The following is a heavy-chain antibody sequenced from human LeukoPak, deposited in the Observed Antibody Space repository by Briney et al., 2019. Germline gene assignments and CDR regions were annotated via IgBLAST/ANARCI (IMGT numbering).Heavy chain of an antibody. D-gene: IGHD3-22*01. J-gene: IGHJ4*02. CDR2: ISSSSSYI. CDR1: GFTFSSYS. Sequence: GGSLRLSCAASGFTFSSYSMNWVRQAPGKGLEWVSSISSSSSYIYYADSVKGRFTISRDNAKNSLYLQMNSLRAEDTAVYYCARDTPGTTYYYDRSGYFPDYFDYWGQGTLVTVSS. V-gene: IGHV3-21*01. CDR3: ARDTPGTTYYYDRSGYFPDYFDY.